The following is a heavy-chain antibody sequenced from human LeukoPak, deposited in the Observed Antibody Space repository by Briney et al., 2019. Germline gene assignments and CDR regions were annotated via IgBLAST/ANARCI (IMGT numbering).Heavy chain of an antibody. Sequence: PGGSLRLSCEAAGFSFRDYPMGWVRRASGKGLEWVSSISSGSSYIYYADSVKGRFTISRDNAKNSLYLQMNSLRAEDTAVYYCATLAARSYYFDYWGQGTLVTVSS. CDR3: ATLAARSYYFDY. CDR2: ISSGSSYI. D-gene: IGHD6-6*01. CDR1: GFSFRDYP. J-gene: IGHJ4*02. V-gene: IGHV3-21*01.